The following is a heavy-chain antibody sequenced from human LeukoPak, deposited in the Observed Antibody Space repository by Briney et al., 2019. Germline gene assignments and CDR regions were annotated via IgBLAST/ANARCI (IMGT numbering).Heavy chain of an antibody. CDR2: IKQDGSEK. CDR3: ARETEMATITPFDY. V-gene: IGHV3-7*01. Sequence: PGGSLRLSCAASGFTFDDYGMSWVRQAPGKGLEWVANIKQDGSEKYYVDSVKGRFTISRDNAKNSLYLQMNSLRAEDTAVYYCARETEMATITPFDYRGQGTLVTVSS. J-gene: IGHJ4*02. D-gene: IGHD5-24*01. CDR1: GFTFDDYG.